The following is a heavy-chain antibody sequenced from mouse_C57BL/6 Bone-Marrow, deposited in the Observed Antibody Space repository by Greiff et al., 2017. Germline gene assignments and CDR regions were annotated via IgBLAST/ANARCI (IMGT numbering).Heavy chain of an antibody. D-gene: IGHD2-10*02. CDR3: ARWGYGNYGAWFAY. CDR1: GYTFTSYW. V-gene: IGHV1-53*01. J-gene: IGHJ3*01. Sequence: VQLQQPGTELVKPGASVKLSCKASGYTFTSYWMHWVKQRPGQGLAWIGNINPSNGGTNYNEKFKSKATLTVDKSSSTAYMQLSSLTSEDSAVYYCARWGYGNYGAWFAYWGQGTLVTVSA. CDR2: INPSNGGT.